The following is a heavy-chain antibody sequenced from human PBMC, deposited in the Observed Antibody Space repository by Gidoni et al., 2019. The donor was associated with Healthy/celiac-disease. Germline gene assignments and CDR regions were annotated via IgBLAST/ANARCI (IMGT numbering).Heavy chain of an antibody. V-gene: IGHV3-23*01. D-gene: IGHD2-2*01. CDR1: GFTFSSYA. J-gene: IGHJ6*02. CDR3: TKSEYCSSTSCYPANYYYYYGMDV. Sequence: EVQLLESGGGWVPPGGSLRLSCAASGFTFSSYAMSWVRPAPGKGLDWVSSISGSGGSTYYADSVKGRFTISRDNSKNTLYLQMNSLRAEDTAVYYCTKSEYCSSTSCYPANYYYYYGMDVWGQGTTVTVSS. CDR2: ISGSGGST.